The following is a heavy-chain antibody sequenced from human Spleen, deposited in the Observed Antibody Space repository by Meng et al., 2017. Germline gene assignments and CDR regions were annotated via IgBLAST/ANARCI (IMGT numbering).Heavy chain of an antibody. Sequence: GESLKISCTASGITFSTYWMNWVRQAPGEGLEWVANIKQDGSEKLYVDSVKGRFTISRDNAKNSVYLQMNSLRPEDTAVYYCARGWFHDYYGMDVWGQGTTVTVSS. J-gene: IGHJ6*02. V-gene: IGHV3-7*01. CDR3: ARGWFHDYYGMDV. D-gene: IGHD3-10*01. CDR1: GITFSTYW. CDR2: IKQDGSEK.